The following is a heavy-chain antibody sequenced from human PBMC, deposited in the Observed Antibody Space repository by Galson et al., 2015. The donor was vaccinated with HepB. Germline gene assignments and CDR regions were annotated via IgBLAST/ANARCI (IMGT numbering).Heavy chain of an antibody. CDR2: IWFDGTNK. Sequence: SLRLSCAASAFTFSSCGMHWVRQAPGKGLEWLAVIWFDGTNKYYADSVKGRFTISRDNSKNTLYLQMNSLRAEDTAVYYCANLLNISAAGDSWGQGTLVTVSS. CDR1: AFTFSSCG. CDR3: ANLLNISAAGDS. V-gene: IGHV3-33*06. D-gene: IGHD6-13*01. J-gene: IGHJ4*02.